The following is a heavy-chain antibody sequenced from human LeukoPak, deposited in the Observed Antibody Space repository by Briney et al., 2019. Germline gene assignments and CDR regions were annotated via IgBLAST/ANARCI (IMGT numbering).Heavy chain of an antibody. CDR1: GFTFGDYA. J-gene: IGHJ4*02. V-gene: IGHV3-49*03. D-gene: IGHD5-18*01. CDR2: IRSKDYGGTT. CDR3: TRGYSYGCY. Sequence: GGSLRLSCTASGFTFGDYAMNWFRQAPGKGLEWVGFIRSKDYGGTTEYAASVKGRFTISRDDSKSIAYLQMNSLKTEDTAVYYCTRGYSYGCYWGQGTLVTVSS.